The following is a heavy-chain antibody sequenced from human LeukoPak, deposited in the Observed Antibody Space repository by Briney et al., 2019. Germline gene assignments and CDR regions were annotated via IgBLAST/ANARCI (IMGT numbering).Heavy chain of an antibody. V-gene: IGHV4-34*01. D-gene: IGHD3-22*01. J-gene: IGHJ4*02. CDR2: INHSGST. CDR1: GGSFSGYY. CDR3: ARSWLLRYHYFDY. Sequence: SETLSLTCAVYGGSFSGYYWSWIRQPPGKGLEWIGEINHSGSTNYNPSLKSRVTISVDTSKNQSSLKLSSVTAADTAEYYCARSWLLRYHYFDYWGQGTLVTVSS.